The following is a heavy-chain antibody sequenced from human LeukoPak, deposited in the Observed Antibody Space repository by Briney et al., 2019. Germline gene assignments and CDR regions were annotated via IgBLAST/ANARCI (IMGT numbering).Heavy chain of an antibody. CDR3: AKDDRGGWSGYFDY. J-gene: IGHJ4*02. D-gene: IGHD3-22*01. V-gene: IGHV3-33*06. Sequence: GGSLRLSCAASGFIFSSYGMHWVRQAPGKGLEWVAVIWHDGSSEFYADSVRGRFSISRDDSKNTVYLQMNSLRAEDTALYYCAKDDRGGWSGYFDYWGQGTRDTASS. CDR1: GFIFSSYG. CDR2: IWHDGSSE.